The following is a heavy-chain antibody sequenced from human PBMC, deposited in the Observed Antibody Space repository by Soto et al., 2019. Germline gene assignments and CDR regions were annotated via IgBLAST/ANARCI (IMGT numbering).Heavy chain of an antibody. Sequence: QVQLVQSGAEVKKPGSSVKVSCKASGGTFSSYTISWVRQAPGQGLEWMGRIIPILGIANYAQKFQGRVTSTGDISTSTAYMELSSVRSEDTAVYYCAGDVPGCAFDIWGQGTMVTVSS. CDR2: IIPILGIA. D-gene: IGHD2-2*01. CDR3: AGDVPGCAFDI. CDR1: GGTFSSYT. V-gene: IGHV1-69*08. J-gene: IGHJ3*02.